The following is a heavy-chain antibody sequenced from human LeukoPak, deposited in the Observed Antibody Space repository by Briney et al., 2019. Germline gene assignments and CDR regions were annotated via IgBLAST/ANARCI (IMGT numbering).Heavy chain of an antibody. CDR2: ISSSSSYI. CDR1: GFTFSSYS. D-gene: IGHD7-27*01. CDR3: ARDPLWPELGHFDY. J-gene: IGHJ4*02. Sequence: GGSLRLSCAASGFTFSSYSMNWVRQAPGKGLKWVSSISSSSSYIYYADSVKGRFTISRDNAKNSLYLQMNSLRAEDTAVYYCARDPLWPELGHFDYWGQGTLVTVSS. V-gene: IGHV3-21*01.